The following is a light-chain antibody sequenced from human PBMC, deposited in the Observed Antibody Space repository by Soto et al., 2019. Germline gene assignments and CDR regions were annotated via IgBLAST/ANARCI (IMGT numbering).Light chain of an antibody. V-gene: IGKV3-11*01. CDR2: DAS. Sequence: EIVLSQSPATLSLSPGERANFSCRASQSVGRYLAWYQQKPGQAPRLLIYDASNRATGIPARFSGSGSGTDFTLTISSLDPEDFAVYYCQQRSNWPPLTFGGGTKVEIK. CDR3: QQRSNWPPLT. CDR1: QSVGRY. J-gene: IGKJ4*01.